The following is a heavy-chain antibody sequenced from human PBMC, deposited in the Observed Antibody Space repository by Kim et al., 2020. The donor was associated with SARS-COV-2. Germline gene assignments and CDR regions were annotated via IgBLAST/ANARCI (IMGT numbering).Heavy chain of an antibody. D-gene: IGHD3-10*01. Sequence: ASVKVSCKASGYTFTSYAMHWVRQAPGQRLEWMGWINAGNGNTKYSQKFQGRVTITRDTSASTAYMELSSLRSEDTAVYYCARGRSYGSGSYYNGDYYYYGMDVWGQGTTVTVSS. J-gene: IGHJ6*02. CDR1: GYTFTSYA. CDR3: ARGRSYGSGSYYNGDYYYYGMDV. V-gene: IGHV1-3*01. CDR2: INAGNGNT.